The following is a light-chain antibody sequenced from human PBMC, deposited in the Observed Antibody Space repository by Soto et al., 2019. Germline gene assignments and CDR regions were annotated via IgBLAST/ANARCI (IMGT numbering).Light chain of an antibody. CDR3: QVWDTSSDQGV. Sequence: SYELTQPPSVSVAPGQTATVTCGGNNVGSKSVHWYQQKPGQAPVLVVYDDSDRPSGIPERFSGSNSGNTATLTISRVEAGDEAVYYCQVWDTSSDQGVFGTGTKVTVL. CDR2: DDS. CDR1: NVGSKS. V-gene: IGLV3-21*02. J-gene: IGLJ1*01.